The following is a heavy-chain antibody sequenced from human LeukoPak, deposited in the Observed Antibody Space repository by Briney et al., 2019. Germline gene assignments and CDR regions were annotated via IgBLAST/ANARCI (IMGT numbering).Heavy chain of an antibody. V-gene: IGHV1-46*01. Sequence: ASVKVSCKASGYTFTSYYMHWVRQAPGQGLEWMGIINPSGGSTSYAQKFQGRVTMTRDMSTSTDYMELSRLRSDDTAVYYCARGGRRLWACFEYWGQGTLVTVSS. CDR1: GYTFTSYY. CDR2: INPSGGST. D-gene: IGHD5-18*01. J-gene: IGHJ4*02. CDR3: ARGGRRLWACFEY.